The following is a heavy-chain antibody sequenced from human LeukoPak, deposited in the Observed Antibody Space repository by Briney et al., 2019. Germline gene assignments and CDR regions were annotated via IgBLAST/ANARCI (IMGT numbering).Heavy chain of an antibody. CDR2: INPNSGGT. Sequence: PGGSLRLSCAASGYTFTGYYMHWVRQAPGQGLEWMGRINPNSGGTNYAQKFQGRVTMTRDTSISTAYMELSRLRSDDTAVYYCARNYNWNYGGIDYWGQGTLVTVSS. CDR1: GYTFTGYY. CDR3: ARNYNWNYGGIDY. J-gene: IGHJ4*02. D-gene: IGHD1-7*01. V-gene: IGHV1-2*06.